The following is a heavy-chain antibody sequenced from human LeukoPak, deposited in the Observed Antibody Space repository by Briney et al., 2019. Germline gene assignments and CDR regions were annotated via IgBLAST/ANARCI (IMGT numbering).Heavy chain of an antibody. D-gene: IGHD6-13*01. Sequence: SETLSLTCAVNGGSFSGYYWSWVREPPGKGLEGMGEINHSGSTNYNPSITSRVTISVHTSKTQFSLKLSSVTAADTAVYYCARRRAAAAVTAEYFQHWGQGTLVTVSS. CDR3: ARRRAAAAVTAEYFQH. CDR1: GGSFSGYY. CDR2: INHSGST. V-gene: IGHV4-34*01. J-gene: IGHJ1*01.